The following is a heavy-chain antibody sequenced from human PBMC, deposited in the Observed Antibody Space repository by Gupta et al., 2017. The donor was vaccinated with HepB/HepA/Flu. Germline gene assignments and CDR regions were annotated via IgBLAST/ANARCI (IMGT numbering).Heavy chain of an antibody. J-gene: IGHJ3*02. CDR3: ARGGGIWLPRALGLKIFPFDI. CDR2: INPKSGDT. CDR1: GYTFSDDY. D-gene: IGHD3-9*01. Sequence: QVQLVQSGAEVKMPGASVKVSCKASGYTFSDDYLHWVRQAPGQGLDWMGWINPKSGDTNYTQKFQGRVTLTRDASITTAYIQLSGLRSHDSAVYYCARGGGIWLPRALGLKIFPFDIWGQGTLVTVSS. V-gene: IGHV1-2*02.